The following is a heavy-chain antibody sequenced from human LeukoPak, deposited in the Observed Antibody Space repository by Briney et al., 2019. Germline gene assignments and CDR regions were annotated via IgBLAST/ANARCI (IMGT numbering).Heavy chain of an antibody. V-gene: IGHV4-34*01. J-gene: IGHJ4*02. CDR2: INHSGST. CDR3: ARGVAYYYDSSGLFDY. Sequence: PSETLSLTCAVNGGSLNGYYWSWIRQPPGKGLEWIGEINHSGSTNYNPSLKSRVTISVDTSKNQFSLKLSSVTAADTAVYYCARGVAYYYDSSGLFDYWSQGTLVTVSS. D-gene: IGHD3-22*01. CDR1: GGSLNGYY.